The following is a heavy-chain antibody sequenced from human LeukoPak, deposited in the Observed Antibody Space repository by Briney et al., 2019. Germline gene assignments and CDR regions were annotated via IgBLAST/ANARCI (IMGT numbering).Heavy chain of an antibody. CDR2: IYYSGST. Sequence: SETLSLTCTVSGGSISSYYWSWIRQPPGKGLEWIGFIYYSGSTNYNPSLESRVTISIDTSKNRFSLKLSSVTAADTAVYHCAGDRYSGYDGFGAFDTWAKGQWSPCPQ. D-gene: IGHD5-12*01. CDR1: GGSISSYY. J-gene: IGHJ3*02. V-gene: IGHV4-59*01. CDR3: AGDRYSGYDGFGAFDT.